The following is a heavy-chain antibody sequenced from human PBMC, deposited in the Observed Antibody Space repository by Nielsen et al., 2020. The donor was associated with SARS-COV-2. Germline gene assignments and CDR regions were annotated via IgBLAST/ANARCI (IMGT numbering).Heavy chain of an antibody. V-gene: IGHV3-9*01. CDR1: GFTFDDYA. CDR3: AKLVVAAMGDYGMDV. CDR2: ISWNSGSI. J-gene: IGHJ6*02. D-gene: IGHD2-15*01. Sequence: GGSLRLSCAASGFTFDDYAMHWVRQAPGKGLEWVSGISWNSGSIGYADSVKGRFTISRDNAKNSLYLQMNSLRAEDTALYYCAKLVVAAMGDYGMDVWGQGTTVTVSS.